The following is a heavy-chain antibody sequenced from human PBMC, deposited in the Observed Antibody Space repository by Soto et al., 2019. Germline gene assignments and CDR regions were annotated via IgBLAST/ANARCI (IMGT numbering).Heavy chain of an antibody. D-gene: IGHD6-6*01. Sequence: SVKVSCKASGGTFSSYAIIWVRQAPGQGLEWMGGIIPIFGTANYAQKFQGRVTITADESTSTAYMELSSLRSEDTAVYYCARDLRDIAARPRDYYYYYGMDVWGQGTTVTASS. V-gene: IGHV1-69*13. CDR3: ARDLRDIAARPRDYYYYYGMDV. J-gene: IGHJ6*02. CDR2: IIPIFGTA. CDR1: GGTFSSYA.